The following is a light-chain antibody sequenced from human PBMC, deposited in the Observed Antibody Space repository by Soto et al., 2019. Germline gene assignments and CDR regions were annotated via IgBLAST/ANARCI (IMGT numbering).Light chain of an antibody. CDR1: QGISNY. CDR3: QKYNSALGGT. J-gene: IGKJ1*01. CDR2: AAS. V-gene: IGKV1-27*01. Sequence: DLQMTQSPSSLSASVGDRVTITCRASQGISNYLAWYQQKPGKVPKLLIYAASTLQSGVPSRFSGSGSGTDFTLTISSLQPEDVATYYCQKYNSALGGTFGQGTKVEIK.